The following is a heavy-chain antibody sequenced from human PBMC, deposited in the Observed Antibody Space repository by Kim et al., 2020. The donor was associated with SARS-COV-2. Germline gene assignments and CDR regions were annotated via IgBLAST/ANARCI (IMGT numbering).Heavy chain of an antibody. CDR2: INVGNGNT. D-gene: IGHD5-18*01. CDR1: GYTFTSYA. J-gene: IGHJ4*02. CDR3: ARGTAMVTVPLN. V-gene: IGHV1-3*01. Sequence: ASVKVSCKASGYTFTSYAMHWVRQAPGQRLEWMGWINVGNGNTKYLQKFQGRVTITRDTSASTAYMELSSLRSEDTAVYYCARGTAMVTVPLNCGQGTLVTVSS.